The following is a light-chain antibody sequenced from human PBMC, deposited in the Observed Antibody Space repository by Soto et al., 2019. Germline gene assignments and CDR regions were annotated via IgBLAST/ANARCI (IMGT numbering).Light chain of an antibody. Sequence: QSVLTQPASVSGSPGQSITIFCTGTSSDVGGYNYVSWYHQHPGKAPKLIIYGVTNRPSGVSDRFSGSTSGYTASLTISGLPADDEADYCGRSYKSISGPVFGSGTKVTVL. J-gene: IGLJ1*01. CDR2: GVT. CDR1: SSDVGGYNY. V-gene: IGLV2-14*01. CDR3: RSYKSISGPV.